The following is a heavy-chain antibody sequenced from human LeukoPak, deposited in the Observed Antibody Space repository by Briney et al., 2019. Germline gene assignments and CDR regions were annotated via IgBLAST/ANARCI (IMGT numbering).Heavy chain of an antibody. D-gene: IGHD1-26*01. CDR3: ARLIVGAIDY. Sequence: GGSLRLSCAASGFTFSSYGMHWVRQAPGKGLEWVAVTSYDGSNKYYADSVKGRFTISRDNSKNMLYLEMNSLRAEDTAVYYCARLIVGAIDYWGQGTLVTVSS. CDR2: TSYDGSNK. CDR1: GFTFSSYG. V-gene: IGHV3-30*19. J-gene: IGHJ4*02.